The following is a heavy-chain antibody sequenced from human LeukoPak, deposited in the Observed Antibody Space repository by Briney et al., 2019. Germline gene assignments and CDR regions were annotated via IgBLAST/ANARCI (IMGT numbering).Heavy chain of an antibody. CDR2: IKHDGSEK. D-gene: IGHD2-2*01. CDR3: ARAPIVVVPTRRPAYLDY. J-gene: IGHJ4*02. V-gene: IGHV3-7*01. CDR1: GFAFSSYW. Sequence: GGSLRLSCAASGFAFSSYWMSWVRQAPGKGLEWVANIKHDGSEKYYVDSVKGRFTISRDNAQNSLYLQMNSLGAEDTAVYYCARAPIVVVPTRRPAYLDYWGQGTLVTVSS.